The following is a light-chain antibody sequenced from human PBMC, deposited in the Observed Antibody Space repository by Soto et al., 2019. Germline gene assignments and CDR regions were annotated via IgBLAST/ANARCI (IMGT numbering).Light chain of an antibody. Sequence: QSVLTQPASVSGSPGQSITISCSGTSSDVGGYNYVSWYQQHPGKAPQVMIYDVSNRPSGFSNRFSGSKSGNTASLTISALQAEDEAEYYCYSYTSSSTYAFGTGSKVTV. V-gene: IGLV2-14*01. CDR3: YSYTSSSTYA. CDR1: SSDVGGYNY. J-gene: IGLJ1*01. CDR2: DVS.